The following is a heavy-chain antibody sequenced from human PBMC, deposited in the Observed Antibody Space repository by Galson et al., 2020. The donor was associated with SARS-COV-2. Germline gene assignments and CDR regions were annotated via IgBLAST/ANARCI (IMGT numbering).Heavy chain of an antibody. CDR3: ARSERGYSYGSVDY. V-gene: IGHV4-4*02. Sequence: SETLSLTCAVSGGSISSSNWWSWVRQPPGKGLEWIGEIYHSGSTNYNPSLKSRVTISVDTSKNQFSLKLSSVTAADTAVYYCARSERGYSYGSVDYWGQGTLVTVSS. CDR1: GGSISSSNW. D-gene: IGHD5-18*01. J-gene: IGHJ4*02. CDR2: IYHSGST.